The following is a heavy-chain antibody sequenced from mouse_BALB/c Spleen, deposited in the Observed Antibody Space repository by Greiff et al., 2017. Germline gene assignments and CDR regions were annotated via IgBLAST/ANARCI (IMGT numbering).Heavy chain of an antibody. CDR1: GYTFTSYY. J-gene: IGHJ2*01. V-gene: IGHV1S56*01. CDR3: ARGEYADYFDY. Sequence: QVQLQQSGPELVKPGASVKMSCKASGYTFTSYYIHWVKQRPGQGLEWIGWIYPGDGSTKYNEKFKGKTTLTADKSSSTAYMLLSSLTSEDSAIYFCARGEYADYFDYWGQGTTLTVSS. CDR2: IYPGDGST. D-gene: IGHD2-10*02.